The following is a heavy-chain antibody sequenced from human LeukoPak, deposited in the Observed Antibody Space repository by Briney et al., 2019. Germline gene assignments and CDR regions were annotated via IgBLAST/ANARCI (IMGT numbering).Heavy chain of an antibody. CDR2: INPGGGST. CDR1: GYTFTSYY. J-gene: IGHJ4*02. D-gene: IGHD3-22*01. V-gene: IGHV1-46*01. CDR3: ARDREWGPEDYYDG. Sequence: GASVKVSCKASGYTFTSYYIHWVRQAPGQGLEWKGIINPGGGSTSYAQKFQGRVTMTRDTSTSTVYMELSSLRSEDTAVYYCARDREWGPEDYYDGWGQGTLVTVSS.